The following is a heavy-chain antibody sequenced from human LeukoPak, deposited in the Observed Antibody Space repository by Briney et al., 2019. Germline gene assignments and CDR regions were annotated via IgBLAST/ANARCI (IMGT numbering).Heavy chain of an antibody. CDR2: INAGNGNT. CDR3: ARGPKYYDFWSGYDYYYYYGMDV. J-gene: IGHJ6*02. V-gene: IGHV1-3*01. CDR1: GYTFTSYA. D-gene: IGHD3-3*01. Sequence: ASVKVSCKASGYTFTSYAMHWVRQAPGQRLEWMGWINAGNGNTKYSQKFQGRVTITRDTSASTAYMELSSLRSEDTAVYYCARGPKYYDFWSGYDYYYYYGMDVWGQGTTVTVSS.